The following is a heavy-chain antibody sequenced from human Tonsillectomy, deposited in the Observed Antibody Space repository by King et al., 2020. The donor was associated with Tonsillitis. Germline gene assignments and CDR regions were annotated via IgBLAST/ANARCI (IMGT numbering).Heavy chain of an antibody. D-gene: IGHD3-22*01. CDR3: ARDPYYYDSSGYYAKDYFDY. J-gene: IGHJ4*02. CDR2: INPSGGST. CDR1: GYTFTSYY. V-gene: IGHV1-46*01. Sequence: QLVQSGAEVKKPGASVKVSCKASGYTFTSYYMHWVRQAPGQGLEWVGIINPSGGSTSYAQKLQGRVTMTRDTSPSTAYMERSRLRAEDTAVYYCARDPYYYDSSGYYAKDYFDYWGQGTLVTVSS.